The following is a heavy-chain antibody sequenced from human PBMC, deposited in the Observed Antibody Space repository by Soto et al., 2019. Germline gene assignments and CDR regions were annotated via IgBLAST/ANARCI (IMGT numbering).Heavy chain of an antibody. J-gene: IGHJ6*02. CDR3: ARRLSGPKEEYNAYYFYGLNV. Sequence: LKISCQGSGYSFTSHWITWVRQTPGKGLEWMGRIDPSDSYTNYSPSFQGRVTISADRSISTAFLQWSSLEASDTAIYYCARRLSGPKEEYNAYYFYGLNVWGQGTTVTVSS. V-gene: IGHV5-10-1*01. CDR1: GYSFTSHW. CDR2: IDPSDSYT. D-gene: IGHD1-1*01.